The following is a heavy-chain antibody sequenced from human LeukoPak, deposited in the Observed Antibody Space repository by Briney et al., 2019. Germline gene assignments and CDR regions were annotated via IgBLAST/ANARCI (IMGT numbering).Heavy chain of an antibody. D-gene: IGHD3-10*01. J-gene: IGHJ4*02. CDR3: AKVGALLLLSYFDY. V-gene: IGHV3-23*01. CDR1: GFTFSSYA. CDR2: ISGSGGST. Sequence: PGGSLRLSCAASGFTFSSYAMSWVRQAPGKGLEWVSAISGSGGSTYYADSVKGRFTISRDNSTNTLYLQMNSLRAEDTAVYYYAKVGALLLLSYFDYWGQGTLVTVSS.